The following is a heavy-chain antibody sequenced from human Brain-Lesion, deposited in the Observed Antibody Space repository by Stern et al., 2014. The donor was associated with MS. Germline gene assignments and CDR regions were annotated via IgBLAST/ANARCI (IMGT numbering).Heavy chain of an antibody. J-gene: IGHJ4*02. CDR3: ARRGDSSSSGFDY. CDR1: GYRFTSNW. Sequence: EVQLVQSGAEVKKPGESLKISCKGYGYRFTSNWIGWVRQMPGKGLERMGIIWPGDADTRYSPSFQGQVTISADKSISTAYLQWSSLQASDTAMYYCARRGDSSSSGFDYWGQGTLVIVSS. D-gene: IGHD6-6*01. CDR2: IWPGDADT. V-gene: IGHV5-51*01.